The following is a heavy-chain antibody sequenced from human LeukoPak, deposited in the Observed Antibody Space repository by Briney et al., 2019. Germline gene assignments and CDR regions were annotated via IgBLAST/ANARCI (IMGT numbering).Heavy chain of an antibody. J-gene: IGHJ5*02. CDR3: ARGGYYGSGSYSPVLDP. CDR1: GGSISSYY. Sequence: PSETLSLTCTVSGGSISSYYWSWIRQPPGKGLEWIGYIYYSGSTNYNPSLKSRVTISVDTSKNQFSLKLSSVTAADTAVYYCARGGYYGSGSYSPVLDPWGQGTLVTVSS. V-gene: IGHV4-59*01. CDR2: IYYSGST. D-gene: IGHD3-10*01.